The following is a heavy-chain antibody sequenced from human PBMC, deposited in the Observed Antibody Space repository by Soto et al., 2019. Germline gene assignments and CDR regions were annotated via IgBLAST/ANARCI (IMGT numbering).Heavy chain of an antibody. CDR2: IYWDDDK. V-gene: IGHV2-5*02. CDR3: AHRVLRTVFGLVTTTAIYFDF. Sequence: QITLNESGPTQVKPRQTLTLTCTFSGFSLTTSGVGVGWIRQSPGKAPEWLALIYWDDDKRYSPSLQIRLTINKDTSKNQVVLTMADLDPADTATYSCAHRVLRTVFGLVTTTAIYFDFWGQGTPVAVSS. J-gene: IGHJ4*02. CDR1: GFSLTTSGVG. D-gene: IGHD3-3*01.